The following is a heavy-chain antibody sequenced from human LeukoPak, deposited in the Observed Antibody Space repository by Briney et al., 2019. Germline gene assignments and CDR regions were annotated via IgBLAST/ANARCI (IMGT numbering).Heavy chain of an antibody. CDR2: VIPILNIA. CDR1: GGTFSSYT. Sequence: SVKVSCKASGGTFSSYTFSWVRQAPGQGLEWMGRVIPILNIATYAHKFQGRVTITADKSTSAAYMDLTSLTSEDTALYYCAREPDVDLSTFRGDAFDIWGQGTMVTVSS. D-gene: IGHD5-24*01. V-gene: IGHV1-69*04. J-gene: IGHJ3*02. CDR3: AREPDVDLSTFRGDAFDI.